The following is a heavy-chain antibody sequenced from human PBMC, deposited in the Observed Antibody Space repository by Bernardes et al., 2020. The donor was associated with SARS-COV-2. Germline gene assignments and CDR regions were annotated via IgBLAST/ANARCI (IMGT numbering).Heavy chain of an antibody. V-gene: IGHV3-23*01. CDR3: ARDLGRIAVAGMGLDY. CDR2: ISGSGGST. D-gene: IGHD6-19*01. Sequence: GGSLRLSCAASGFTFSSYAMSWVRQAPGKGLEWVSAISGSGGSTYYADSVKGRFTISRDNSKNTLYLQMNSLRAEDTAVYYCARDLGRIAVAGMGLDYWGQGTLVTVSS. CDR1: GFTFSSYA. J-gene: IGHJ4*02.